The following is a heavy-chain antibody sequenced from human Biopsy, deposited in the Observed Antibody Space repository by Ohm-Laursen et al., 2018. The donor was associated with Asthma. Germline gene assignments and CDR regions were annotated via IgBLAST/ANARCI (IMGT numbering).Heavy chain of an antibody. CDR2: IATDGSNK. J-gene: IGHJ4*02. D-gene: IGHD2-21*01. Sequence: SLRLSCAASGFTFSSYSMHWVRQAPGRGPEYVSFIATDGSNKFYADSVKGRFTVSRDNSKHTLYLHMTGLGADDTGVYYCVKDHSAGYYYFDHWGQGTLVTVSS. CDR3: VKDHSAGYYYFDH. CDR1: GFTFSSYS. V-gene: IGHV3-64D*08.